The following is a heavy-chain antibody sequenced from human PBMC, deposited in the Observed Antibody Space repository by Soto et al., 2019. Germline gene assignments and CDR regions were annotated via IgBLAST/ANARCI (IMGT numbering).Heavy chain of an antibody. Sequence: PPETLSLTSTVSGGSISTYYWSWIRQPPGKGLEWVGYIYYSGSTNYNPSLKRRVTISVDTSKNQSSLKLRSVTAADPPVYSFGRELNWGGGGAVAFDIWGQGTMVTVSS. D-gene: IGHD7-27*01. CDR2: IYYSGST. CDR3: GRELNWGGGGAVAFDI. J-gene: IGHJ3*02. CDR1: GGSISTYY. V-gene: IGHV4-59*01.